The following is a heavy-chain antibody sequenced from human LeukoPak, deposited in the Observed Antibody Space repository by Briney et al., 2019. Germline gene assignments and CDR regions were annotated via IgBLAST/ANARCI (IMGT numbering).Heavy chain of an antibody. D-gene: IGHD5-18*01. CDR1: RGSISSPNYY. V-gene: IGHV4-61*02. CDR3: ARSSIPDTAMARRYYYYYMDV. CDR2: IYTSGST. J-gene: IGHJ6*03. Sequence: SETLSLTCSVSRGSISSPNYYWGWIRQSPGKGLEWIGRIYTSGSTNYNPSLKSRVTISVDTSKNQFSLKLSSVTAADTAVYYCARSSIPDTAMARRYYYYYMDVWGKGTTVTISS.